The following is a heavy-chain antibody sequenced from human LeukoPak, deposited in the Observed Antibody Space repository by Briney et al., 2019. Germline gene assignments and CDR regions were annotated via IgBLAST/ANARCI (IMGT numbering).Heavy chain of an antibody. CDR3: AEAQWLVKEYNWFDP. J-gene: IGHJ5*02. Sequence: SVKVSCKASGGTFSGYAISWVRQAPGQGLEWMGGIIPIFGTANYAQKFQGRVTITTDESTSTAYMELSSLRSEDTAVYYCAEAQWLVKEYNWFDPWGQGTLVTVSS. CDR1: GGTFSGYA. D-gene: IGHD6-19*01. CDR2: IIPIFGTA. V-gene: IGHV1-69*05.